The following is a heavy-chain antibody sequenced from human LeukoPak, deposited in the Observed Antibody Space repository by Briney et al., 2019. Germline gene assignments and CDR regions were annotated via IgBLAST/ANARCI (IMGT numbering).Heavy chain of an antibody. Sequence: PSETLSLTCTCSGGSISRYYWSWIRQPPGKGLDGIGYIYYSGSTNYNPSLKSRVTISVDTSKNQFSLKLSSVTAADTAVYYCARQGGGFWYFDLWGRGTLVTVSS. CDR2: IYYSGST. CDR1: GGSISRYY. V-gene: IGHV4-59*08. D-gene: IGHD6-25*01. CDR3: ARQGGGFWYFDL. J-gene: IGHJ2*01.